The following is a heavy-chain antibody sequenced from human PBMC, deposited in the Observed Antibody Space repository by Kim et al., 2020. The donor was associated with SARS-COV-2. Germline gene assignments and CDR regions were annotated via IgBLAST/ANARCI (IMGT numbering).Heavy chain of an antibody. D-gene: IGHD4-17*01. J-gene: IGHJ4*02. V-gene: IGHV3-23*01. Sequence: AGSAKGRFTTSRDNSTNTLYLQVTSLGAEDTAVYYCAKDLSDYGDYVDDYWGQGTLVTVSS. CDR3: AKDLSDYGDYVDDY.